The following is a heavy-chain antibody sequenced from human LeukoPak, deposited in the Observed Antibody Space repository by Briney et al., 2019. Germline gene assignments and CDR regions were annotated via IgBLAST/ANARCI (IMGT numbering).Heavy chain of an antibody. Sequence: GGSLRLSCAASGFTPSSYEMNWVRLAPGKGLEWISYISRTGNSIYYADSVKGRFTISRDSAKNSLYLQMNSLRAEDTAVYYCARGPYSSNWYVDYWGQGTLVTVAS. CDR3: ARGPYSSNWYVDY. V-gene: IGHV3-48*03. CDR2: ISRTGNSI. CDR1: GFTPSSYE. D-gene: IGHD6-13*01. J-gene: IGHJ4*02.